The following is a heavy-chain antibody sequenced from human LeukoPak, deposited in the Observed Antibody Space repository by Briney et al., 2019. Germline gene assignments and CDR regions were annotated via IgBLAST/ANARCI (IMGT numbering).Heavy chain of an antibody. J-gene: IGHJ4*02. CDR3: ARGGALRSDFDY. CDR2: IYYSGST. D-gene: IGHD4-17*01. V-gene: IGHV4-59*08. Sequence: SETLSLTCTVSGGSISSYYWSWIRQPPGKGLEWIGYIYYSGSTNYNPSLKSRVTISVDTSKNQFSLKLSSVTAADTAVYYCARGGALRSDFDYWGQGTLVTVSS. CDR1: GGSISSYY.